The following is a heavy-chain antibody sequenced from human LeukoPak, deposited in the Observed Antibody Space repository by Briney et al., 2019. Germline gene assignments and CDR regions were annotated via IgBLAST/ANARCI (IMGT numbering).Heavy chain of an antibody. V-gene: IGHV1-69*13. J-gene: IGHJ6*03. CDR1: GGTFSSYA. CDR2: IIPIFGTA. Sequence: SVKVSCKASGGTFSSYAISWVRQAPGQGLEWMGGIIPIFGTANYAQKFQGRVTITADESTSTAYMELSSLRSEDTAVYYCGSGSYYYYYYMDVWGKGTTVTVSS. D-gene: IGHD1-26*01. CDR3: GSGSYYYYYYMDV.